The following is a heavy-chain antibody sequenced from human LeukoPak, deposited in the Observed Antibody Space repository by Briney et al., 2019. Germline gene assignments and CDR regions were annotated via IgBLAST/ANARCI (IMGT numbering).Heavy chain of an antibody. J-gene: IGHJ4*02. CDR3: AREYCTRTTCQFDS. V-gene: IGHV6-1*01. CDR2: TYYRSKWCN. CDR1: GYSVSSNSAA. Sequence: SQTLSLTCAISGYSVSSNSAAWTWIRQSPSRGLEWLGRTYYRSKWCNDYAVSVNSRVTINPDPSRNQFFLQLNSVTPEDTAIYYCAREYCTRTTCQFDSWGQGTLVTVSS. D-gene: IGHD2-2*01.